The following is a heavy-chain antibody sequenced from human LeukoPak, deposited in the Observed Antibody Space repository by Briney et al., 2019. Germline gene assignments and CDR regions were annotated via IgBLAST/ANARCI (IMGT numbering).Heavy chain of an antibody. CDR3: ARKRSGSGWYRLIDY. V-gene: IGHV4-31*03. Sequence: PSETLSLTCTVSGGSISSGGYYWSWIRQHPGKGLEWIGYIYYSGSTYYNPSLKSRVTISVDTSKNQFSLKLSSVTAADTAVYYCARKRSGSGWYRLIDYWGQGTLVTVSS. J-gene: IGHJ4*02. CDR1: GGSISSGGYY. CDR2: IYYSGST. D-gene: IGHD6-19*01.